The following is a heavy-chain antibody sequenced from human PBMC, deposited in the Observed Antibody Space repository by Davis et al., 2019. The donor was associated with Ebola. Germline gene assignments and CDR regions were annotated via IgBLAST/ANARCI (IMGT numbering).Heavy chain of an antibody. Sequence: SETLSLTCAVSGASISTSNWWTRNDWWSWVRQSPGKGLEWIGEIYHSGNTNYNPSLMSRVTILVDTSKNQFSLKLSSVTAADTAVYYCASAGYTYGFDYWGQGTLVTVSS. CDR2: IYHSGNT. CDR1: GASISTSNWWTRNDW. D-gene: IGHD5-18*01. J-gene: IGHJ4*02. V-gene: IGHV4-4*02. CDR3: ASAGYTYGFDY.